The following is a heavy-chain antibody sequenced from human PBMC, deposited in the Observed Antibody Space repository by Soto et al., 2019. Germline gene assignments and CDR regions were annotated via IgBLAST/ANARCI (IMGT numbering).Heavy chain of an antibody. D-gene: IGHD3-3*01. CDR1: GGSISSGGYY. CDR3: ARDMEGLYYFDY. Sequence: QVQLQESGPGLVKPSQTLSLTCTVSGGSISSGGYYWSWIRQHPGKGLEWIGYIYYSGSTYYNPSLKSRGTISVDTSKNQFSLKLSSVTAADTAVYYCARDMEGLYYFDYWGQGTLVTVSS. CDR2: IYYSGST. V-gene: IGHV4-31*03. J-gene: IGHJ4*02.